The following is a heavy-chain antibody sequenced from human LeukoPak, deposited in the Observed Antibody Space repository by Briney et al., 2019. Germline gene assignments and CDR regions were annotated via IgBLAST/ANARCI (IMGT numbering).Heavy chain of an antibody. Sequence: SQTLSLTCAISGDSVSSSSAAWNWIRQSPSRGLEWLGRTYYRSKWYNDYAASVKSRITINPDTSKNQFSLQLNSVTPEDTAVYYCTRASSANSSYSFDCWGKGTLVTVSS. J-gene: IGHJ4*02. D-gene: IGHD1-26*01. CDR2: TYYRSKWYN. V-gene: IGHV6-1*01. CDR3: TRASSANSSYSFDC. CDR1: GDSVSSSSAA.